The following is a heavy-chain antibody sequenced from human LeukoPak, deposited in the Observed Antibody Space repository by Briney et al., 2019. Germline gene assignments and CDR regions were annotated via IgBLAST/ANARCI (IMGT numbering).Heavy chain of an antibody. CDR3: ARRWGEYFDY. D-gene: IGHD3-10*01. Sequence: SETLSLTCTVSGGSISSSSSYWGWLRQPPGTGLEWIGSIYYSGSTYYNPSLKSRVTISVDTSKNQFSLKLSSVTAADTAVYYCARRWGEYFDYWGQGTLVTVSS. V-gene: IGHV4-39*01. J-gene: IGHJ4*02. CDR1: GGSISSSSSY. CDR2: IYYSGST.